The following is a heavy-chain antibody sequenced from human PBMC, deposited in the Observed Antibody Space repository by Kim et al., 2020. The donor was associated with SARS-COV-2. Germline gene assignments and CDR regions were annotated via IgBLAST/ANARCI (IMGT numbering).Heavy chain of an antibody. CDR1: GGSINNVGYS. CDR3: ARGSYASGMDV. CDR2: IYDSGTT. J-gene: IGHJ6*02. Sequence: SETLSLTCAVSGGSINNVGYSWSWIRQLPGMDLEWIGYIYDSGTTYYSPSLKSRVTISLDRSRTQFFLNLNSVTAADTAVYYCARGSYASGMDVWGQGTAVTVSS. D-gene: IGHD3-16*01. V-gene: IGHV4-30-2*01.